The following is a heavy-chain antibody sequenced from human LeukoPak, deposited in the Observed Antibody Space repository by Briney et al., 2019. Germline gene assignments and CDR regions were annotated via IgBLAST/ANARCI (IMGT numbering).Heavy chain of an antibody. V-gene: IGHV4-59*12. D-gene: IGHD5-24*01. CDR3: ARLRAHAYNYGFDY. J-gene: IGHJ4*02. CDR1: GGSISSYY. CDR2: IYYSGST. Sequence: SETLSLTCTVSGGSISSYYWSWIRQPPGKGLEWIGYIYYSGSTNYNPSLKSRVTISVDTSKNQFSLKLSSVTAADTAVYFCARLRAHAYNYGFDYWGQGALVTVSS.